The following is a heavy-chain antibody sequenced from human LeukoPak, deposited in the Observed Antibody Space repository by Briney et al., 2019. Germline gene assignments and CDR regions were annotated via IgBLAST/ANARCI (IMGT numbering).Heavy chain of an antibody. D-gene: IGHD2/OR15-2a*01. CDR1: GFTFSAYW. CDR3: ARGCNRASCPYYFDY. V-gene: IGHV3-7*01. J-gene: IGHJ4*02. Sequence: GGSLRLSCEASGFTFSAYWMSWVRQAPGKGLEWVANIKQDGSQTYHADSVKGRFTISRDNAENSLYLQMNSLRAEDTAVYYCARGCNRASCPYYFDYWGQGTLVTVSS. CDR2: IKQDGSQT.